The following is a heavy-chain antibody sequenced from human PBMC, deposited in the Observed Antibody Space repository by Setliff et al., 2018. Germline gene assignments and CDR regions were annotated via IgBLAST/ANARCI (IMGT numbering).Heavy chain of an antibody. J-gene: IGHJ4*02. V-gene: IGHV4-31*03. Sequence: SETLSLTCTVSGGSISSGGYYWSWIRQHPGKGLEWIGYIYYSGSTPYYNPSLKSRVTISVDTSKNQFSLKLSSVTAADTAVYYCARGRAGHSGHWGQGTLVTVSS. CDR3: ARGRAGHSGH. D-gene: IGHD6-19*01. CDR2: IYYSGSTP. CDR1: GGSISSGGYY.